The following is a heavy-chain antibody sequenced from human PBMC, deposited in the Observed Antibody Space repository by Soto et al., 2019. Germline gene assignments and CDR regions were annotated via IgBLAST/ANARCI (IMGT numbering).Heavy chain of an antibody. J-gene: IGHJ5*02. Sequence: PSETLSLTCTVSGGSISSGDYYWSWIRQPPGKGLEWIGYIYYSGSTYYNPSLKSRVTISVDTSKNQFSLKLSSVTAADTAVYYCARETYIVVVPAAHNWFDPWGQGTLVTVSS. D-gene: IGHD2-2*01. CDR2: IYYSGST. CDR1: GGSISSGDYY. CDR3: ARETYIVVVPAAHNWFDP. V-gene: IGHV4-30-4*01.